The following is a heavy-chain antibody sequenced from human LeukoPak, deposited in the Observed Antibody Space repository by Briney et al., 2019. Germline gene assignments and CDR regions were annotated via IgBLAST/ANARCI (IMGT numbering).Heavy chain of an antibody. CDR2: IYYSGGT. CDR1: GGSISSSSYY. V-gene: IGHV4-39*01. Sequence: PSETLSLTCTVSGGSISSSSYYWGWIRQPPGKGLEWIGSIYYSGGTYYNPSLKSRVTISVDTSKNQFSLKLSSVTAADTAVYYCARTDYDFWSGSPYYFDYWGQGTLVTVSS. J-gene: IGHJ4*02. D-gene: IGHD3-3*01. CDR3: ARTDYDFWSGSPYYFDY.